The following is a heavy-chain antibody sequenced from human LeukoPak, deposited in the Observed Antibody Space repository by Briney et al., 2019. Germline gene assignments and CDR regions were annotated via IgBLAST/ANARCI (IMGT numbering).Heavy chain of an antibody. J-gene: IGHJ6*02. CDR2: ISYDGSNK. CDR1: GFTFSIYA. CDR3: ARARRITMIVGIRYYYYGMDV. D-gene: IGHD3-22*01. Sequence: GSLRLSCAASGFTFSIYAIHWVRQAPGKGLEWVAVISYDGSNKYYADSVKGRFTISRDNSKNTLYLQMNSLRAEDTAVYYCARARRITMIVGIRYYYYGMDVWGQGTTVTVSS. V-gene: IGHV3-30-3*01.